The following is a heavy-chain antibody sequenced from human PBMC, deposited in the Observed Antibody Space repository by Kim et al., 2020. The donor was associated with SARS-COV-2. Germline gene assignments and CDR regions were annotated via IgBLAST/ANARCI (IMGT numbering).Heavy chain of an antibody. V-gene: IGHV3-23*01. Sequence: YYADSVKGQFTISGDHSRSPLYLQMSSLRADDTAVYYCAKDTGGSRLFDYWGQGTLVTVSS. D-gene: IGHD3-16*01. CDR3: AKDTGGSRLFDY. J-gene: IGHJ4*02.